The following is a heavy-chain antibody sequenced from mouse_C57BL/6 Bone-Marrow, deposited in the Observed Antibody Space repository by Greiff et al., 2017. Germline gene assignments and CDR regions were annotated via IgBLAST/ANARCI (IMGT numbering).Heavy chain of an antibody. J-gene: IGHJ4*01. Sequence: QVQLQQPGAELVRPGTSVKLSCKASGYTFTSYWMHWVKQRPGQGLEWIGVIDPSDSYTNYNQKFKGKATLTVDTSSSTAYMQLSSLTSEDSAVYYCARWSGNPYYYAMDYWGQGTSVTVSS. CDR3: ARWSGNPYYYAMDY. D-gene: IGHD1-3*01. CDR1: GYTFTSYW. CDR2: IDPSDSYT. V-gene: IGHV1-59*01.